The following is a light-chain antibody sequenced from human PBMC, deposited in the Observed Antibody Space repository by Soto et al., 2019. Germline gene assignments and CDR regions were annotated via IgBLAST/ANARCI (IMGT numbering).Light chain of an antibody. CDR2: QVS. CDR3: SSYTTSSTLYV. Sequence: QSVLTQPASVSGSPGQSITISCTGTSSDDGNYNYVSWYQQHPGKAPQLMIFQVSNRASGVSNRFSGSKSGDTASLTISGLQAEDEADYYCSSYTTSSTLYVFGTGTKVTVL. J-gene: IGLJ1*01. CDR1: SSDDGNYNY. V-gene: IGLV2-14*01.